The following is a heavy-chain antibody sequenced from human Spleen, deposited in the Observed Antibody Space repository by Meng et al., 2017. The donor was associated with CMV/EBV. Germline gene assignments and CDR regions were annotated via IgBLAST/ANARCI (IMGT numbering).Heavy chain of an antibody. CDR3: ARDIGGWNYGRAFDY. CDR1: GGSISSGGYY. D-gene: IGHD1-7*01. Sequence: LRLSCTVSGGSISSGGYYWSWIRQHPGKGLDWIGYIYYSGNTYYNPSLKSRVTISVDTSKNQFSLKLSSVTAADTAIYYCARDIGGWNYGRAFDYWGQGTLVTVSS. J-gene: IGHJ4*02. V-gene: IGHV4-31*03. CDR2: IYYSGNT.